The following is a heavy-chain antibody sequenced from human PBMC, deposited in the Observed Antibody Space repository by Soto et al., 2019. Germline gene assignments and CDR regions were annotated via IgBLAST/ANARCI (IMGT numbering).Heavy chain of an antibody. D-gene: IGHD1-26*01. CDR2: IYYSGST. V-gene: IGHV4-59*01. J-gene: IGHJ4*02. CDR3: ARGRSVGATAWDY. Sequence: PSETLSLTCTVSGGSISSYYWSWIRQPPGKGLEWIGYIYYSGSTNYNPSLKSRVTISVDTSKNQFSLKLSSVTAADTAVYYCARGRSVGATAWDYWGQGTLVTVSS. CDR1: GGSISSYY.